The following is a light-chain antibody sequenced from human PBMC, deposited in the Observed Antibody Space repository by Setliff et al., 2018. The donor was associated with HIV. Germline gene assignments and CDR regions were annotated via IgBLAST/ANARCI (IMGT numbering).Light chain of an antibody. CDR1: TLNIGNNY. CDR3: GAWAGSVSAGYL. CDR2: DDT. Sequence: QSVLTQPPSVSAAPGQKVTISCSGTTLNIGNNYVSWYQQLPGRAPTLLIYDDTKRPSGIPDRFSGSKSYTSAALDITGLQTGDEADYYCGAWAGSVSAGYLFGTGTKV. V-gene: IGLV1-51*01. J-gene: IGLJ1*01.